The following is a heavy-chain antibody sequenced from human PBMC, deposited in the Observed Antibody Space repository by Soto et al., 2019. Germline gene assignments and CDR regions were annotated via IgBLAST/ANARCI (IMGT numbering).Heavy chain of an antibody. J-gene: IGHJ4*02. CDR3: ARLLLPKVEFDD. Sequence: SETLSLTCSFSGDSVTSHYLTWIRQSPEKGLEWIAYMHYTGFSHYNPSLKSRLTISIDRSKNQFSLQLTSVTAADTAVYYCARLLLPKVEFDDWGKGTLVTVAS. V-gene: IGHV4-59*02. CDR2: MHYTGFS. D-gene: IGHD3-22*01. CDR1: GDSVTSHY.